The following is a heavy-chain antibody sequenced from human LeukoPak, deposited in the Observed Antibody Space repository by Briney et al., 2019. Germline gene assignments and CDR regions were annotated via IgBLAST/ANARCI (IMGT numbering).Heavy chain of an antibody. CDR2: ISGSGGST. J-gene: IGHJ4*02. D-gene: IGHD4-23*01. Sequence: GGSLRLSCAASGFTFSSYAMSWVRQAPGKGLEWVSAISGSGGSTYYADSVKGRFTISRDNSKNTLYLQMNSLRAEDTAVYYCANLLTVVTYYFDYWGQGTLVTVSS. CDR1: GFTFSSYA. V-gene: IGHV3-23*01. CDR3: ANLLTVVTYYFDY.